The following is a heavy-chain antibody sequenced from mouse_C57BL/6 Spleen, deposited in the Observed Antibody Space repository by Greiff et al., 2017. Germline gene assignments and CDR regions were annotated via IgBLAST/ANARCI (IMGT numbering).Heavy chain of an antibody. CDR3: AITPPYYGSSHWYFDV. CDR2: IHPSDSDT. CDR1: GYTFTSYW. V-gene: IGHV1-74*01. Sequence: QVQLQQPGAELVKPGASVKVSCKASGYTFTSYWMHWVKQRPGQGLEWIVRIHPSDSDTNYNQKFKGKATLTVDKSSSTAYMQLSSLTSEDSAVYYCAITPPYYGSSHWYFDVWGTGTTVTVSS. J-gene: IGHJ1*03. D-gene: IGHD1-1*01.